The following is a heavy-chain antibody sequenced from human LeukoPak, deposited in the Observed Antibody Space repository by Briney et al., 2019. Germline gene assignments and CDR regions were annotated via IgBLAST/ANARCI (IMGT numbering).Heavy chain of an antibody. D-gene: IGHD3-22*01. CDR1: GYSLTELS. V-gene: IGHV1-24*01. CDR2: FDPADDKT. Sequence: GASVKVSCKVSGYSLTELSMHWVRQAPGKGLEWTGGFDPADDKTIFAQKFQGRVTLTEDTSTDTAYKELSSLRSEDTAVYYCATYDSSGYLDYWGQGTLVTVSS. CDR3: ATYDSSGYLDY. J-gene: IGHJ4*02.